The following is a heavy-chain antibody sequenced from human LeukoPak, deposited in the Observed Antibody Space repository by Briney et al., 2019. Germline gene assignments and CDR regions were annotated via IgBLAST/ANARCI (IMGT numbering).Heavy chain of an antibody. D-gene: IGHD5-12*01. Sequence: KASETLSLTCTVSGGSISSYYWSWIRQPPGKGLEWIGYIYYSGSTNYNPSLKSRVTISVDTSKNQFSLKLSSVTAADTAVYYCARHERPSGYSGGFDYWGQGTLVTVSS. V-gene: IGHV4-59*01. CDR2: IYYSGST. CDR1: GGSISSYY. J-gene: IGHJ4*02. CDR3: ARHERPSGYSGGFDY.